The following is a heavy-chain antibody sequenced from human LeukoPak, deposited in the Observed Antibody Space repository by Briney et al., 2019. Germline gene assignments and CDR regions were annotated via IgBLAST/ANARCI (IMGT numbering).Heavy chain of an antibody. V-gene: IGHV4-59*12. J-gene: IGHJ6*02. D-gene: IGHD6-13*01. CDR3: ARDKSDSSSWLYYYYYGMDV. CDR2: IYYSGST. CDR1: GGSISSYY. Sequence: PSETLSLTCTVSGGSISSYYWSWIRQPPGKGLEWIGYIYYSGSTNYNPSLKSRVTISVDTSKNQFSLRLSSVTAANTAVYYCARDKSDSSSWLYYYYYGMDVWGQGTTVTVSS.